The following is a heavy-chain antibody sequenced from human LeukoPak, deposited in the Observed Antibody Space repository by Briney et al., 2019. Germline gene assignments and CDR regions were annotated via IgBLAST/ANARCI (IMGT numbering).Heavy chain of an antibody. D-gene: IGHD6-19*01. J-gene: IGHJ4*02. CDR1: GFTFSKYW. V-gene: IGHV3-74*01. Sequence: GGSLRLAWAASGFTFSKYWMLWVRQAPGKGLESVSRINTDGTVTTYADSVKGRFTVSRDNADNTMFLQMNSVRDEDTAVYYCATKQWLAPPPDSWGQGTPVTVSS. CDR3: ATKQWLAPPPDS. CDR2: INTDGTVT.